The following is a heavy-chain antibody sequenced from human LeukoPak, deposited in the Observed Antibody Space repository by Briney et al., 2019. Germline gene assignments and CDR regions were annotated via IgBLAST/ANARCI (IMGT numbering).Heavy chain of an antibody. V-gene: IGHV4-38-2*02. J-gene: IGHJ4*02. D-gene: IGHD3-10*01. CDR2: INHSGST. CDR1: GYSISSGYY. Sequence: SETLSLTCTVSGYSISSGYYWGWIRQPPGKGLEWIGEINHSGSTNYNPSLKSRVTISVDTSKNQFSLKLSSVTAADTAVYYCARQRRLWWFGESMIDYWGQGTLVTVSS. CDR3: ARQRRLWWFGESMIDY.